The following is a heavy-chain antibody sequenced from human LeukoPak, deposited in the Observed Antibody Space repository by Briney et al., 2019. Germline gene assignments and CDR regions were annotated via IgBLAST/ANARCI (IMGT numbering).Heavy chain of an antibody. Sequence: GGSLRLSCAASGFSISDYYMSWIRQAPGKGLEWIAYISSSVDTIYYTDSVKGRFTISRDNAKNTLYLQMNSLRVEDTAVYYCAAGGGWDPSFGVVTHIDVWGKGTTVAVS. V-gene: IGHV3-11*04. J-gene: IGHJ6*03. D-gene: IGHD3-3*01. CDR1: GFSISDYY. CDR2: ISSSVDTI. CDR3: AAGGGWDPSFGVVTHIDV.